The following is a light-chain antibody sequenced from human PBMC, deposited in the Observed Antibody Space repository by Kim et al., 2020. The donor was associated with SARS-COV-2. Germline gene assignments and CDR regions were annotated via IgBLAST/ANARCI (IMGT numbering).Light chain of an antibody. CDR1: KLGDKY. CDR3: QAWDSSRRDVV. J-gene: IGLJ2*01. V-gene: IGLV3-1*01. CDR2: QDS. Sequence: SYELTQPPSVSVSPGQTASITCSGDKLGDKYACWYQQKPGQSPVLVIYQDSKRPSGIPERFSGSNSGNTATLTISGTQAMDEADYYCQAWDSSRRDVVFGGGTQLTVL.